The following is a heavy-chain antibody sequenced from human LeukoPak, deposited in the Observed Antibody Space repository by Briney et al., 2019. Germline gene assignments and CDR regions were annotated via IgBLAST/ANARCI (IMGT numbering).Heavy chain of an antibody. CDR1: GFTFGNYA. V-gene: IGHV3-9*01. CDR3: SLCYIAASRTVLYYGMDV. CDR2: ISWNGGSI. Sequence: GGSLRLSCAASGFTFGNYAMHWVRQAPGKGLEWVSGISWNGGSIGYADSVKGRFTISRDNAKNSLYLQMNSVKAEDTALYYFSLCYIAASRTVLYYGMDVWRQETTVSV. J-gene: IGHJ6*02. D-gene: IGHD2-8*01.